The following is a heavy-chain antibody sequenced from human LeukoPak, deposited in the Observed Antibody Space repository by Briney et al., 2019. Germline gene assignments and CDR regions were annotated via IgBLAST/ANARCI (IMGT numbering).Heavy chain of an antibody. CDR3: AKALRITMVRGVTDWFDP. Sequence: PGGSLRLSCAASGFTFSSYAMSWVRQAPGKGLEWVSAISGSGGSTYYADSVKGRFTISRDNSKNTLYLQMNSLRAEDTAVYYCAKALRITMVRGVTDWFDPWGQGTLVTVSS. D-gene: IGHD3-10*01. V-gene: IGHV3-23*01. CDR1: GFTFSSYA. J-gene: IGHJ5*02. CDR2: ISGSGGST.